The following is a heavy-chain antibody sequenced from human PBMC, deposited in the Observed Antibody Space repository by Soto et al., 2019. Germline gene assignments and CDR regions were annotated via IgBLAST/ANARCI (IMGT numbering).Heavy chain of an antibody. D-gene: IGHD3-22*01. CDR3: ARAAGVYDSSGYYLR. J-gene: IGHJ4*02. CDR2: IIPIFGTA. CDR1: GGTFSGYV. V-gene: IGHV1-69*01. Sequence: QVQLVQSGAEVKKPGSSVKVSCKASGGTFSGYVFTWFGQPPGKGLEGMGGIIPIFGTANYAQKFQGRVTITADESTSTAYMELSSLRSEDTAVYYCARAAGVYDSSGYYLRWGQGTLVTVSS.